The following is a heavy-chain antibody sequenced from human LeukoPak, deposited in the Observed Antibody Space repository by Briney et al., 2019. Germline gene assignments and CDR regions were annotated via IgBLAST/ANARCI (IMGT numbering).Heavy chain of an antibody. CDR3: AKELGVPAAGWQIQQ. Sequence: GGSLRLSCGTSGFNFTRHGMHWVRQAPGKGLEWVAVIWHTSMSAFYSDSVKGRFIISRDNSRNTLYLQMSNLRADDTAVYYCAKELGVPAAGWQIQQWGLGTLVTVSS. J-gene: IGHJ1*01. D-gene: IGHD6-13*01. CDR1: GFNFTRHG. V-gene: IGHV3-33*06. CDR2: IWHTSMSA.